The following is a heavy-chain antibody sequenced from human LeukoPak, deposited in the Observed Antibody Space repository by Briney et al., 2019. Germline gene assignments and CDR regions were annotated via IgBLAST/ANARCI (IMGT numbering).Heavy chain of an antibody. CDR2: IYTSGNT. CDR1: GGSISSESYY. J-gene: IGHJ5*02. V-gene: IGHV4-61*02. Sequence: PSETLSLTCTVSGGSISSESYYWSWIRQPAGKGLEWIGRIYTSGNTNYNPSLKSRVTISVDTSKNQFSMNLNSVTAADTAVYYCARGAGPPWFDPWGKGTLVTVSS. D-gene: IGHD6-19*01. CDR3: ARGAGPPWFDP.